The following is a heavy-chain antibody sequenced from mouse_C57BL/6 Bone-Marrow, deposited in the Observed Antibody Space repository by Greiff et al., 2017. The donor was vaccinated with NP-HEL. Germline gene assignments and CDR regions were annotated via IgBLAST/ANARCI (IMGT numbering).Heavy chain of an antibody. J-gene: IGHJ1*03. CDR2: IWSDGST. CDR1: GFSLTSYG. D-gene: IGHD1-1*01. V-gene: IGHV2-6-1*01. CDR3: ARHGSSLWYFDV. Sequence: VNVVVSGPGLVAPSQSLSITCTVSGFSLTSYGVHWVRQPPGKGLEWLVVIWSDGSTTYNSALKSRLSISKDNSKSQVFLKMNSLQTDDTAMYYCARHGSSLWYFDVWGKGTTVTVSS.